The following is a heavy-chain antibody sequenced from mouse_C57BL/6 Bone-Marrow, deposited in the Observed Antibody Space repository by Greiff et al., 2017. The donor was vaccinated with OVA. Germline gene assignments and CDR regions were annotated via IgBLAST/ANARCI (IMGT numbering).Heavy chain of an antibody. D-gene: IGHD3-2*02. CDR1: GYAFSSSW. J-gene: IGHJ4*01. CDR3: ARSESSGYKMDY. Sequence: QVQLQQSGPELVKPGASVKISCKASGYAFSSSWMNWVKQRPGKGLEWIGRIYPGDGDTNYNGKFKGKATLTADKSSSTAYMQLISLTSEDSAVYFCARSESSGYKMDYWGQGTSVTVSS. V-gene: IGHV1-82*01. CDR2: IYPGDGDT.